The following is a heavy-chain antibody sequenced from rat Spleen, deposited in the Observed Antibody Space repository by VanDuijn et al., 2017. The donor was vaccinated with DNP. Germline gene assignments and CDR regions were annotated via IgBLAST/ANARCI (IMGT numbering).Heavy chain of an antibody. D-gene: IGHD4-3*01. CDR1: GFSFGDYN. CDR2: ISYDGDGT. CDR3: VRWNSGHFDY. Sequence: EVQLVESGGGLVQPGRSLKLSCAGSGFSFGDYNMAWVRQAPKKGLEWVATISYDGDGTYYRDSVKGRFTISRDNAKSTLYLQMNTLRSEDMATYYCVRWNSGHFDYWGQGVMVTVSS. J-gene: IGHJ2*01. V-gene: IGHV5-7*01.